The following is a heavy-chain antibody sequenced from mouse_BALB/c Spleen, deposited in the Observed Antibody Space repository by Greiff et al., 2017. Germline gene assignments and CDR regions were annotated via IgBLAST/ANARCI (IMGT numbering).Heavy chain of an antibody. D-gene: IGHD2-3*01. Sequence: EVKLQESGGGLVQPGGSRKLSCAASGFTFSSFGMHWVRQAPEKGLEWVAYISSGSSTIYYADTVKGRFTISRDNPKNTLFLQMTSLRSEDTAMYYCARDGYYYLDYWGQGTTLTVSS. CDR1: GFTFSSFG. CDR3: ARDGYYYLDY. V-gene: IGHV5-17*02. CDR2: ISSGSSTI. J-gene: IGHJ2*01.